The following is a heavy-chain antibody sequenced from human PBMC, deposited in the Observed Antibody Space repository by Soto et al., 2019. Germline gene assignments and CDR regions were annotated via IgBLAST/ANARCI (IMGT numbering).Heavy chain of an antibody. CDR3: ASTGVNQLLPFDY. J-gene: IGHJ4*02. CDR2: IIPIFGTA. V-gene: IGHV1-69*01. Sequence: QVQLVQSGAEVKKPGSSVKVSCKASGGTFSSYAISWVRQAPGQGLEWMGGIIPIFGTANYAQQFQGRVTITADEYTSTAYMALSSLRSEDTGVYYCASTGVNQLLPFDYWGQGTLVTVSS. D-gene: IGHD2-2*01. CDR1: GGTFSSYA.